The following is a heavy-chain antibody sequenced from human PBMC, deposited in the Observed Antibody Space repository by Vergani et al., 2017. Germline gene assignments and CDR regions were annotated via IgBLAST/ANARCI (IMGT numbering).Heavy chain of an antibody. CDR2: IYSGGST. V-gene: IGHV3-53*04. CDR3: ARDGTGISMATTHLFDY. J-gene: IGHJ4*02. CDR1: GFTVSSNY. D-gene: IGHD5-24*01. Sequence: EVQLVESGGGLVQPGGSLRLSCAASGFTVSSNYMSWVRQAPGKGLEWVSVIYSGGSTYYTDSVKGRFTISRHNSKNTLYLQMDSQRAEDTAVYYWARDGTGISMATTHLFDYWGQGTLVTVAS.